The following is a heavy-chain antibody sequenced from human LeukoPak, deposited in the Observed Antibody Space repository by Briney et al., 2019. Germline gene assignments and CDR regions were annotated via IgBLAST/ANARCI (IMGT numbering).Heavy chain of an antibody. Sequence: PSETLSLTCAVYGGSFSGYYWSWIRQPPGKGLEWIGEINHSGSTNYNPSLKSRVTISVDTSKNQFSLKLSSVTAADTAVYYCARAGNSITMIVVVRPSYFDYWAREPWSPSPQ. CDR1: GGSFSGYY. V-gene: IGHV4-34*01. CDR3: ARAGNSITMIVVVRPSYFDY. J-gene: IGHJ4*02. CDR2: INHSGST. D-gene: IGHD3-22*01.